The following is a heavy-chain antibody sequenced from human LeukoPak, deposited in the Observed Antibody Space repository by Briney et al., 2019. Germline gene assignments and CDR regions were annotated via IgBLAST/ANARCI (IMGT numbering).Heavy chain of an antibody. CDR2: ISYDGNKK. CDR1: GFMFSSPG. CDR3: AKDEFGEKNGMHV. J-gene: IGHJ6*04. D-gene: IGHD3-10*01. V-gene: IGHV3-30*18. Sequence: PGKSLRVSCAASGFMFSSPGMHWVRQAPGKGLERVAVISYDGNKKYYADSVKGRFTISRDNPKNTLYLQMNSLRAEDTAVYYCAKDEFGEKNGMHVWGKGTTVTVSS.